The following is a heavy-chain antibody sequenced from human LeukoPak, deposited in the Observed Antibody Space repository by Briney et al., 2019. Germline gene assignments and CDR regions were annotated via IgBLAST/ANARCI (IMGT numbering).Heavy chain of an antibody. V-gene: IGHV1-18*04. Sequence: GASVKLSCTASGYTFTGYYMHWVRQAPGQGLEWMGWISAYNANTNYAQKIQGRVSMTTGAATTTTYMALRSLRSDDTAVYYCAREQGPPYYDSFTGYVSANYYYKNVWGKEATVTIAS. D-gene: IGHD3-9*01. CDR1: GYTFTGYY. J-gene: IGHJ6*03. CDR2: ISAYNANT. CDR3: AREQGPPYYDSFTGYVSANYYYKNV.